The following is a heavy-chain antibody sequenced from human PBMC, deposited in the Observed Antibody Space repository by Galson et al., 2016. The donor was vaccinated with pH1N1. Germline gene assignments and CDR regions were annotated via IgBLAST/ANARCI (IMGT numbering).Heavy chain of an antibody. D-gene: IGHD3-3*01. CDR2: INPKRGGT. Sequence: SVKVSCKASEYTFTDFYIHWVRQAHGQGLEWMGWINPKRGGTYYGQNFQGRVTMTRDTSTRTANLEVRGLRSNDTAVYYWAGVPPGGTEGECVFWGFDPWGQGTQVIVSS. V-gene: IGHV1-2*02. CDR3: AGVPPGGTEGECVFWGFDP. J-gene: IGHJ5*02. CDR1: EYTFTDFY.